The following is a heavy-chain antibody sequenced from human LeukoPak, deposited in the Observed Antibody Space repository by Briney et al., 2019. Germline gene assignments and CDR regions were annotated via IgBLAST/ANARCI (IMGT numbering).Heavy chain of an antibody. CDR3: ARDRVLGDYVWGSYRQGDAFDI. V-gene: IGHV4-30-4*08. CDR1: GGSISSGDYY. J-gene: IGHJ3*02. CDR2: IYYSGST. D-gene: IGHD3-16*02. Sequence: TLSLTCTVSGGSISSGDYYWSWIRQPPGRGLEWIGYIYYSGSTYYNPSLKSRVTISVDTSKNLFSLKLSSVTAADTAVYYCARDRVLGDYVWGSYRQGDAFDIWGQGTMVTVSS.